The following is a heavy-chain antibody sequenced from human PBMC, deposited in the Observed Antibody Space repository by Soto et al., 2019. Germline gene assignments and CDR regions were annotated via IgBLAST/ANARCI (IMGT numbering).Heavy chain of an antibody. D-gene: IGHD3-22*01. V-gene: IGHV1-8*01. Sequence: ASVKVSCKASGYTFTSYDINWVRQATGQGFEWMGWMNPNSGNTGYAQKFQGRVTMTRDTSITTAYMELSSLRSEDTAVYYCARDPYYYDSSGFYEIHQNWFDPWGQGTLDTVSS. J-gene: IGHJ5*02. CDR3: ARDPYYYDSSGFYEIHQNWFDP. CDR1: GYTFTSYD. CDR2: MNPNSGNT.